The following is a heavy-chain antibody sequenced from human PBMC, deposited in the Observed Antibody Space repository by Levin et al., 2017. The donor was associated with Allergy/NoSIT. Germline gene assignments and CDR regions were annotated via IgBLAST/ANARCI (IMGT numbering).Heavy chain of an antibody. J-gene: IGHJ4*02. V-gene: IGHV5-51*01. D-gene: IGHD5-12*01. CDR1: GYSFTSYW. Sequence: GESLKISCKGSGYSFTSYWIGWVRQMPGKGLEWMGIIYPGDSDTRYSPSFQGQVTISADKSISTAYLQWSSLKASDTAMYYCARHPDGGYDTGLFDYWGQGTLVTVSS. CDR3: ARHPDGGYDTGLFDY. CDR2: IYPGDSDT.